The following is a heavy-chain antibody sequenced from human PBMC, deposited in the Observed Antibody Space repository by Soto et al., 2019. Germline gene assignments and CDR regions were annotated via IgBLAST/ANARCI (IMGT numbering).Heavy chain of an antibody. CDR3: ARDGVCSGGSCYPEAYYYYYYMDV. J-gene: IGHJ6*03. V-gene: IGHV1-18*01. Sequence: GASVKVSCKASGYTFTSYGISWARQAPGQGLEWMGWISAYNGNTNYAQKLQSRVTMTTDTSTSTAYMELRSLRSDDTAVYYCARDGVCSGGSCYPEAYYYYYYMDVWGKGTTVTVSS. CDR1: GYTFTSYG. CDR2: ISAYNGNT. D-gene: IGHD2-15*01.